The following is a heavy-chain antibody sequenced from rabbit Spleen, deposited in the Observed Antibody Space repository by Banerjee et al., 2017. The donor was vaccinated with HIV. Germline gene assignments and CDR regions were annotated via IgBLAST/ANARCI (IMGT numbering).Heavy chain of an antibody. J-gene: IGHJ6*01. CDR1: GVSFGFSSY. CDR3: ARDTSSSFSSYGMDL. V-gene: IGHV1S45*01. CDR2: IEVGSSGFS. D-gene: IGHD1-1*01. Sequence: QEQLEESGGGLVKPGASLTLTCTASGVSFGFSSYMCWVRPAPGKGLEWIACIEVGSSGFSYFATWAKGRFTISETSSTTVTLQVTRLTAADTATYFCARDTSSSFSSYGMDLWGPGTLVTVS.